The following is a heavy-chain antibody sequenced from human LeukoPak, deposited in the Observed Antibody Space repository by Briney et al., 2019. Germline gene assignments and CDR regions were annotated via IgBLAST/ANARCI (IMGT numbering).Heavy chain of an antibody. V-gene: IGHV3-23*01. J-gene: IGHJ6*03. Sequence: GGSLRLSCAASGFTFSSYAMSWVRQAPGKGLEWVSAISGSGGSTYYADSVKGRFTISRDNSKNTLYLQMNSLRAEDTAIYYCAKAFKFGVIIPPTYYYYYMDVWGKGTTVTVSS. CDR3: AKAFKFGVIIPPTYYYYYMDV. CDR2: ISGSGGST. D-gene: IGHD3-3*01. CDR1: GFTFSSYA.